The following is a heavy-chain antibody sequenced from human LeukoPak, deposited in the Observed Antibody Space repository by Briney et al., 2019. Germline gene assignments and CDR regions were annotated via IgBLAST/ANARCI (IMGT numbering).Heavy chain of an antibody. CDR2: IIPIFGTA. D-gene: IGHD5-12*01. CDR1: GGTFSSYA. CDR3: ARGIGGYNYFDY. J-gene: IGHJ4*02. V-gene: IGHV1-69*05. Sequence: ASVKVSCKASGGTFSSYAISWVRQAPGQGLEWMGGIIPIFGTANYAQEFQGRVTITTDESTSTAYMELSSLRSEDTAVYYCARGIGGYNYFDYWGQGTLVTVSS.